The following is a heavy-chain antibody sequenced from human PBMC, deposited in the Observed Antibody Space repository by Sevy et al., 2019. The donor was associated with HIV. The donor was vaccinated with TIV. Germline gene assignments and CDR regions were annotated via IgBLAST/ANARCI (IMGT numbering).Heavy chain of an antibody. D-gene: IGHD1-26*01. CDR3: ARSGSWKAPFDY. V-gene: IGHV1-69*13. CDR1: GGIFSSYA. Sequence: ASVKVSCKASGGIFSSYAISWVRQAPGQGLEWMGGIIPIFGTANYAQKFQGRVTITADESTSTAYMELSSLRSEDTAVYYCARSGSWKAPFDYWGQGTLVTVSS. CDR2: IIPIFGTA. J-gene: IGHJ4*02.